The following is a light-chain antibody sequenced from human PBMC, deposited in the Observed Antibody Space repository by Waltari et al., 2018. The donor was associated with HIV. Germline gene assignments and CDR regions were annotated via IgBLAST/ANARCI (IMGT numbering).Light chain of an antibody. Sequence: EIVLTQSPGTLSLSPGERATISCRASQSVSNSYLAWYQQRPGQAPRLLIYGASNRATGTPDRFSGSGSGTDFTLTISRLEPEDCAVYYCQQYANSPRTFGQGTKVEVK. V-gene: IGKV3-20*01. CDR3: QQYANSPRT. CDR1: QSVSNSY. CDR2: GAS. J-gene: IGKJ1*01.